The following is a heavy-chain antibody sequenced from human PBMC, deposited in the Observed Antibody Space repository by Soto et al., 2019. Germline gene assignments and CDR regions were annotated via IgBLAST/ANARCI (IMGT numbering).Heavy chain of an antibody. D-gene: IGHD6-13*01. J-gene: IGHJ4*02. CDR3: AREKPYSSSWYHDY. V-gene: IGHV4-34*01. Sequence: QVQLQQWDAGLLKPSETLSLTCAVYGGSFSGYYWSWIRQPPGKGLAWIGEINHSGSTNYNPSLKSRVTIAVDTSKNQFSLKLSSVTAADTAVYYCAREKPYSSSWYHDYWGQGTLVTVSS. CDR1: GGSFSGYY. CDR2: INHSGST.